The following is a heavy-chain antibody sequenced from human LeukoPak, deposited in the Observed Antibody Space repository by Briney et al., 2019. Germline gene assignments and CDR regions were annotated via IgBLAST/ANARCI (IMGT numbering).Heavy chain of an antibody. V-gene: IGHV1-24*01. J-gene: IGHJ6*02. CDR2: FDPEDGET. CDR3: ATAGAYSGCDVYYYYGMDV. Sequence: ASVKVSCKVSGYTLTELSMHWVRQAPGKGLEWMGGFDPEDGETIYAQKFQGRVTMTEDTSTDTAYMELSSLRSEDTAVYYCATAGAYSGCDVYYYYGMDVWGQGTTVTVSS. D-gene: IGHD5-12*01. CDR1: GYTLTELS.